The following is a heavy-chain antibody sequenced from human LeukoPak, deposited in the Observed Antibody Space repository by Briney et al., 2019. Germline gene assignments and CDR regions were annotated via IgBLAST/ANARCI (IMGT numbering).Heavy chain of an antibody. V-gene: IGHV3-7*01. CDR3: VREPHVFWSGYYADY. CDR1: GFAFSSYW. J-gene: IGHJ4*02. CDR2: IKQDGSEK. D-gene: IGHD3-3*01. Sequence: QPGGSLRLSCAASGFAFSSYWMSWVRQAPGKGLEWVANIKQDGSEKYYMDSVKGRFTISRDNAKNSLYLQMNSLRAEDTAVYYCVREPHVFWSGYYADYWGQGTLVTVSS.